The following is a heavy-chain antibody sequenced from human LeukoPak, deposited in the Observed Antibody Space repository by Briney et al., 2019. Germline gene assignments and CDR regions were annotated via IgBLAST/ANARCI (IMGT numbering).Heavy chain of an antibody. CDR2: INSDGSST. D-gene: IGHD1-26*01. V-gene: IGHV3-74*01. J-gene: IGHJ4*02. CDR1: GFTFSTYW. CDR3: ARDRTNTGSYDLDY. Sequence: GGSLRLSCAASGFTFSTYWIHWVRQAPGKGLVWVSHINSDGSSTTYADSVKGRFTISRDNAKNTLYLQMNTLRAEDTAVYYCARDRTNTGSYDLDYWGQGTLVTVSS.